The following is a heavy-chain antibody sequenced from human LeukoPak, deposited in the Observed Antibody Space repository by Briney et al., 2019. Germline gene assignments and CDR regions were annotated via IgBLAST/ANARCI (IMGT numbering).Heavy chain of an antibody. J-gene: IGHJ4*02. Sequence: GGSLRLSCAASGLTFSSYGMHWVRQAPGKGLEWVAVISYDGSNKYYADSVKGRFTISRDNSKNTLYLQMNSLRAEDTAVYYCAKDTAMTTVTAAIDYWGQGTLVTVSS. CDR1: GLTFSSYG. CDR2: ISYDGSNK. V-gene: IGHV3-30*18. CDR3: AKDTAMTTVTAAIDY. D-gene: IGHD4-17*01.